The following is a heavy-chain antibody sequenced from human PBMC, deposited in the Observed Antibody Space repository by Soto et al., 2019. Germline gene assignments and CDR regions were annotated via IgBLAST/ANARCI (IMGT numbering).Heavy chain of an antibody. CDR1: GGTFSGYT. D-gene: IGHD6-19*01. CDR2: IIPILGIA. Sequence: QVQLVQSGAEVKKPGSSVKVSCKASGGTFSGYTISWVRQAPGQGLEWMGRIIPILGIANYAQKFQGRVTITADKSTSTAYMELSSLRSEDTAVYYCARAYSSGWYGNFDYWGQGTLVTVSS. CDR3: ARAYSSGWYGNFDY. J-gene: IGHJ4*02. V-gene: IGHV1-69*02.